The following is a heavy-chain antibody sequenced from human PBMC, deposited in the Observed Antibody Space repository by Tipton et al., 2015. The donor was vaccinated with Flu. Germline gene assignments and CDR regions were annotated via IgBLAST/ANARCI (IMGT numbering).Heavy chain of an antibody. CDR1: GFTFSSYA. Sequence: SGFTFSSYAMSWVRQAPGKGLEWVSAISGSGGSTYYADSVKGRFTISRDNSKNTLYLQMNSLRAEDTAVYYCAKARPITMVRWFDYWGQGTLVTVSS. D-gene: IGHD3-10*01. J-gene: IGHJ4*02. CDR2: ISGSGGST. V-gene: IGHV3-23*01. CDR3: AKARPITMVRWFDY.